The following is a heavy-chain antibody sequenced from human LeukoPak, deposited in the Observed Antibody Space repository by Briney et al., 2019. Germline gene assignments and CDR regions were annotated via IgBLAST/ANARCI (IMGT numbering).Heavy chain of an antibody. CDR1: GFTFSSYA. Sequence: GGSLRLSCAASGFTFSSYAMSWVRRAPGKGLEWVSAISGSGGSTYYADSVKGRFTISRDNSKNTLYLQMNSLRAEDTAVYYCARSVSSRFTSPRRPYYFDSWGQGTLVTVSS. V-gene: IGHV3-23*01. CDR2: ISGSGGST. CDR3: ARSVSSRFTSPRRPYYFDS. D-gene: IGHD3-10*01. J-gene: IGHJ4*02.